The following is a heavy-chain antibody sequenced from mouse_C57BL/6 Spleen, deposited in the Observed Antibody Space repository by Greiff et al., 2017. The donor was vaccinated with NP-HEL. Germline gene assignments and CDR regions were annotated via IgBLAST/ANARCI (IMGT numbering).Heavy chain of an antibody. J-gene: IGHJ3*01. Sequence: VKLMESGPGLVAPSQSLSITCTVSGFSLTSYGVHWVRQPPGKGLEWLVVIWSDGSTTYNSALKSRLSISKDNSKSQVFLKMNSLQTDDTAMYYCARHDDYGSPFAYWGQGTLVTVSA. CDR1: GFSLTSYG. V-gene: IGHV2-6-1*01. D-gene: IGHD1-1*01. CDR2: IWSDGST. CDR3: ARHDDYGSPFAY.